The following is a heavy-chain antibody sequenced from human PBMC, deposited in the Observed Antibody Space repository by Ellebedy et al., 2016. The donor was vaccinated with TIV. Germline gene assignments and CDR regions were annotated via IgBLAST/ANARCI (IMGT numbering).Heavy chain of an antibody. J-gene: IGHJ4*02. CDR3: ARDGDVVVRAGVDY. D-gene: IGHD2-2*01. CDR1: GYTFTGYY. Sequence: ASVKVSCKASGYTFTGYYMHWVRQAPGQGLEWMGWFNPNRGDTNYAQKFQGRVTMTRDTPISTAYMELRRLRSDDTAVYYCARDGDVVVRAGVDYWGQGTLVTVSS. CDR2: FNPNRGDT. V-gene: IGHV1-2*02.